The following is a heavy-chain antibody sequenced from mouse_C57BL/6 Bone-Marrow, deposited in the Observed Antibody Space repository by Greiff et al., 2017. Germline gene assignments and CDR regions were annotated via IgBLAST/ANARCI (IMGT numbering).Heavy chain of an antibody. CDR3: ARRIYYGSSYLGFAY. V-gene: IGHV1-42*01. D-gene: IGHD1-1*01. CDR1: GYSFTGYY. J-gene: IGHJ3*01. Sequence: EVQLQQSGPELVKPGASVKISCKASGYSFTGYYMNWVKQSPEKSLEWIGEINPSTGGTTYNQKFKAKATLTVDKSSRTAYMQLQSLTSEDSAVYYCARRIYYGSSYLGFAYWGQGTLVTVSA. CDR2: INPSTGGT.